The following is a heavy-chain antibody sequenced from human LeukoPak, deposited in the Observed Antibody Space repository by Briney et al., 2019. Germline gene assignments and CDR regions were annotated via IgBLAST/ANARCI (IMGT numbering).Heavy chain of an antibody. J-gene: IGHJ4*02. CDR1: GFTFSSYA. D-gene: IGHD3-9*01. CDR2: ISGSGGST. CDR3: AKISSSYYDILTGYSHLVY. V-gene: IGHV3-23*01. Sequence: GGSLRLSCAASGFTFSSYAMSWVRQAPGKGLEWVSAISGSGGSTYYADSVKVRFTISRDNSKNTLYLRMNSLRAEDTAVYYCAKISSSYYDILTGYSHLVYWGQGTLVTVS.